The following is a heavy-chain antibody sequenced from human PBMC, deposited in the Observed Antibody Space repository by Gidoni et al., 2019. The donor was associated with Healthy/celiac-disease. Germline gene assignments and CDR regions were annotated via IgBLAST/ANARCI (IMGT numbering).Heavy chain of an antibody. CDR1: GFTFGDYA. D-gene: IGHD4-17*01. CDR2: IRSKADCGPT. J-gene: IGHJ4*02. V-gene: IGHV3-49*05. CDR3: TRWGTTVTTLDFDY. Sequence: EVQLVESGGGLVKPGRSLRLSCPASGFTFGDYAMSWFRQAPGNGLGGVVFIRSKADCGPTEYAASVKGRFTISRDDSKSIAYLQMNSLKTEDTAVYYCTRWGTTVTTLDFDYWGQGTLVTVSS.